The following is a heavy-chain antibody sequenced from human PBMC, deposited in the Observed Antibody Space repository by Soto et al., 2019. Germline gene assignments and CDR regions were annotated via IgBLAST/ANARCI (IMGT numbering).Heavy chain of an antibody. Sequence: QVQLQQWGAGLLKPSETLSLTCAVYGGSFSGYYWSWIRQPPGKGLEWIGEINHSGSTNYNPSLRCRVTISGDPSRNQWSLKVSSVTAEVTAVYYCATREGGLYDYVWGSYRLSGFFDYWGQGTLVTVSS. J-gene: IGHJ4*02. CDR3: ATREGGLYDYVWGSYRLSGFFDY. D-gene: IGHD3-16*02. CDR2: INHSGST. V-gene: IGHV4-34*01. CDR1: GGSFSGYY.